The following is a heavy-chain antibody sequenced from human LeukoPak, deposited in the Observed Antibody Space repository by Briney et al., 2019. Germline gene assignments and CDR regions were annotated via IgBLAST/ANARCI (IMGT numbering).Heavy chain of an antibody. D-gene: IGHD4-17*01. V-gene: IGHV1-69*01. Sequence: SVKVSCTASGGTFSSYAISWVRQAPGQGLECMGGIIPIFGTANYAQKFQGRVTITADESTSTAYMELSSLRSEDTAVYYCARHYGDYDISRTLFDYWGQGTLVTVSS. J-gene: IGHJ4*02. CDR3: ARHYGDYDISRTLFDY. CDR1: GGTFSSYA. CDR2: IIPIFGTA.